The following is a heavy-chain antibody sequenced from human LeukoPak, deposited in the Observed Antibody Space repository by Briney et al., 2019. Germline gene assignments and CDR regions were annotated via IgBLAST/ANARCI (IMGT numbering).Heavy chain of an antibody. D-gene: IGHD2-8*01. J-gene: IGHJ5*02. V-gene: IGHV3-23*01. CDR3: ARSPGGVNNWFDP. CDR1: GFTFSSYD. Sequence: GGALRLSCAASGFTFSSYDMSWVRQAPGKGLEWVSGILGLGGASRTYYADSVKGRFTISRDNAKNSLYLQMNSLRAEDTAVYYCARSPGGVNNWFDPWGQGTLVTVSS. CDR2: ILGLGGASRT.